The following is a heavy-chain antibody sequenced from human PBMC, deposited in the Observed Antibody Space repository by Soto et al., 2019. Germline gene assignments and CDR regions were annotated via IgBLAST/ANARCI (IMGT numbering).Heavy chain of an antibody. CDR3: ARYCNSSDCYRWFDP. J-gene: IGHJ5*02. V-gene: IGHV4-28*01. D-gene: IGHD2-21*02. CDR1: GYSISSGNW. CDR2: IHHSGST. Sequence: SETLSLTCTVSGYSISSGNWWGWIRQPPGRGLEWIGYIHHSGSTHYNPSLKSRITMSVDTSKNQFSMRLSSVTAVDTAVYYCARYCNSSDCYRWFDPWGQGTLVTVSS.